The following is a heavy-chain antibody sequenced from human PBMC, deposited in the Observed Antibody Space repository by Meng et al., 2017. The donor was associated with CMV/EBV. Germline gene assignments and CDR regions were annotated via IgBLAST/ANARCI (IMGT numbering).Heavy chain of an antibody. D-gene: IGHD6-13*01. V-gene: IGHV3-23*03. J-gene: IGHJ4*02. CDR2: IYRGGVST. CDR3: AKLAGSSGYGSYFDY. CDR1: GFTFSNFD. Sequence: GESLKISCAASGFTFSNFDMSWVRQAPGKGLEWVSFIYRGGVSTYYADSVRGRFTISRDNSKNALYLQMNSLRAEDTAVYYYAKLAGSSGYGSYFDYWGQGTLVTVSS.